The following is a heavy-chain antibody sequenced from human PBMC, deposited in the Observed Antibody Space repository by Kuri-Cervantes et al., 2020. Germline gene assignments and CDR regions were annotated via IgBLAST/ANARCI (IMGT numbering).Heavy chain of an antibody. V-gene: IGHV3-23*01. D-gene: IGHD2/OR15-2a*01. CDR1: GFSFSTYA. J-gene: IGHJ6*03. Sequence: GGSLRLSCAASGFSFSTYAMNWVRQSPGKGLEWVSTISNSGGSTFYADSVKGRFTISRDNVKNLLYLQMDSLRAEDTAVYYCARSRYYFNSYYYYMDVWGKGTTVTVSS. CDR2: ISNSGGST. CDR3: ARSRYYFNSYYYYMDV.